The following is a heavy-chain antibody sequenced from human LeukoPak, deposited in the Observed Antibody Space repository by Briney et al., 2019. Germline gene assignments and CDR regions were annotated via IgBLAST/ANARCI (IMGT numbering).Heavy chain of an antibody. D-gene: IGHD2-2*01. CDR1: GYTFTTYG. J-gene: IGHJ5*02. CDR3: ARTRDCSKTNCYVMDP. Sequence: GASVKVSCTAFGYTFTTYGINWVRQATGQGLEWMGWIGPYNINTHYAQKVQGRVTMTTDTSTSTAYMELRSLRSDDTAVYYCARTRDCSKTNCYVMDPWGQGTLVTVSS. CDR2: IGPYNINT. V-gene: IGHV1-18*04.